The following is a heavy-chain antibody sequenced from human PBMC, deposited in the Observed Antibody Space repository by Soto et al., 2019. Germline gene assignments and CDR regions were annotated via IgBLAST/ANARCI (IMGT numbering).Heavy chain of an antibody. CDR1: GGSISSGDYY. D-gene: IGHD4-17*01. J-gene: IGHJ4*02. V-gene: IGHV4-30-4*01. CDR2: MYYTGST. CDR3: AREDFRAVTPDY. Sequence: QVQLQESGPGLVKPSQTLCLTCTVSGGSISSGDYYWSWIRQTPGKGLEWIGYMYYTGSTYYNPSLKSRVTISVDTSKNQFSLKLSSVTAADTAVYYCAREDFRAVTPDYWGQGTLVTVSS.